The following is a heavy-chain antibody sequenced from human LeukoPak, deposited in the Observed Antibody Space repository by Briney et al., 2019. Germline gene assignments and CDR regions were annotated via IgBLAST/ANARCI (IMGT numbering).Heavy chain of an antibody. V-gene: IGHV1-3*01. CDR3: ASSREGRVDSETRLVDY. Sequence: ASVKVSCKASGYTFTSYAMYWVRQAPGQRLEWMGWINAGNGNTKYSQNFQGRVTITRDTSASTAYMELRSLRSEDTAVYYCASSREGRVDSETRLVDYWGQGTLVTVSS. CDR1: GYTFTSYA. J-gene: IGHJ4*02. CDR2: INAGNGNT. D-gene: IGHD1-7*01.